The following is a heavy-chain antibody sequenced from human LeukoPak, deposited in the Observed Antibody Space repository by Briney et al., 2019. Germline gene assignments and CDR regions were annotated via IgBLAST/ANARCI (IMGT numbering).Heavy chain of an antibody. CDR1: GGTFSSYA. J-gene: IGHJ6*03. Sequence: ASVKVSCKASGGTFSSYAISWVRQAPGQGLGWMGGIIPIFGTANYAQKFQGRVTITTDESTSTAYMELSSLRSEDTAVYYCASDLSNYDYYYYMDVWGKGTTVTVSS. CDR3: ASDLSNYDYYYYMDV. D-gene: IGHD4-11*01. V-gene: IGHV1-69*05. CDR2: IIPIFGTA.